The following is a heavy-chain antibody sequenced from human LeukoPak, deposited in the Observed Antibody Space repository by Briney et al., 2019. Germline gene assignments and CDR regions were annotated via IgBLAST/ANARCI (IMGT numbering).Heavy chain of an antibody. D-gene: IGHD6-13*01. J-gene: IGHJ6*03. CDR1: GGSISSGGYY. CDR3: ARYLAAAGDYYYYYMDV. V-gene: IGHV4-31*03. CDR2: IYYSGST. Sequence: PSETLSLTCTVSGGSISSGGYYWSWIRQHPGKGLEWIGYIYYSGSTYYNPSLKSRVTISVDTSKNQFSLKLSSVTAADTAVYYCARYLAAAGDYYYYYMDVWGKGTTVTVSS.